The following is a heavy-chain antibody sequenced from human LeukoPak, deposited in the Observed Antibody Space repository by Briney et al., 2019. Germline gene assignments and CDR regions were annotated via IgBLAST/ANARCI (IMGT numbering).Heavy chain of an antibody. CDR2: ISPRGDIT. J-gene: IGHJ1*01. CDR3: AKDDDWGRFNH. V-gene: IGHV3-23*01. CDR1: GFSFRSHG. Sequence: GGTLRLSCAASGFSFRSHGMNWVRQAPGKGLECVSGISPRGDITYYKDSVRGRFTISRDNFKSTVSLQLNSLRAEDTAMYYCAKDDDWGRFNHWGQGTLVTVSS. D-gene: IGHD3-16*01.